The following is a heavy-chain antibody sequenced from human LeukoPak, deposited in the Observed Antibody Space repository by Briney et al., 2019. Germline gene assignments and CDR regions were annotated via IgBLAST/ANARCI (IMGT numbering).Heavy chain of an antibody. D-gene: IGHD2-8*01. CDR3: ANADTEDFFDS. V-gene: IGHV4-38-2*01. Sequence: SETLSLTCAVSGSSLSSDYYWGWVRQPPGKGLEWVGSIYHDETTHYNPSLKSRVTISLVTSKKQFSLMLASVTAADTAIYYCANADTEDFFDSWGQGVLVTVSS. J-gene: IGHJ4*02. CDR1: GSSLSSDYY. CDR2: IYHDETT.